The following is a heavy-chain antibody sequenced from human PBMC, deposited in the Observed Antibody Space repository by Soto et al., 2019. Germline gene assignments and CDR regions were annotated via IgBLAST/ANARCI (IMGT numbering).Heavy chain of an antibody. CDR1: GGSVSSGSYY. CDR3: ARESDYYDSSGYYDY. Sequence: QVQLQESGPGLVKPSETLSLTCTVSGGSVSSGSYYWSWIRQPPGKGLEWIGYIYYSGSTNYNPSLKSRVTLSVDTSKNQFSLKLSSVTAADTAVYYCARESDYYDSSGYYDYWGQGTLVTVSS. CDR2: IYYSGST. V-gene: IGHV4-61*01. D-gene: IGHD3-22*01. J-gene: IGHJ4*02.